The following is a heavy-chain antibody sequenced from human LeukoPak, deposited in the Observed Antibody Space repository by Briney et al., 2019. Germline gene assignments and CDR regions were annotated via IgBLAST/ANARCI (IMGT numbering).Heavy chain of an antibody. CDR3: ARYPTDFWTGYYLFDY. V-gene: IGHV5-51*01. D-gene: IGHD3/OR15-3a*01. Sequence: GESLKISYKGSGYSFTSYWIAWVRQMPGKGLEWMGIIYPADSDTRYSPSLQGQVTISADKSITTAYLQWSSLKASDTAMYYCARYPTDFWTGYYLFDYWGQGTLVTVSS. CDR1: GYSFTSYW. J-gene: IGHJ4*02. CDR2: IYPADSDT.